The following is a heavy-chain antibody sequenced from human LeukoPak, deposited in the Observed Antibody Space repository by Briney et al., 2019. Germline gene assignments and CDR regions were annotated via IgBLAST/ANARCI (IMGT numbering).Heavy chain of an antibody. CDR2: ISGNDGTT. D-gene: IGHD4-11*01. Sequence: GGSLRLSCAASGFTFSHFAMNWVRLAPGKGLEWVSTISGNDGTTYYADSVKGRFTISRDNSKNTLYLQMNSLRADDTAVHYCARGTVNRDLDYQFYYYMDVWGKGTTVTVSS. CDR3: ARGTVNRDLDYQFYYYMDV. V-gene: IGHV3-23*01. J-gene: IGHJ6*03. CDR1: GFTFSHFA.